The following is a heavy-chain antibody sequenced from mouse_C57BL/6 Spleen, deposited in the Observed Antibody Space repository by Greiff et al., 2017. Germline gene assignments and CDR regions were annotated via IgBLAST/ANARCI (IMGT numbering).Heavy chain of an antibody. CDR2: IDPANGNT. Sequence: DVQLQESVAELVRPGASVKLSCTASGFNIKNTYMHWVKQRPEQGLEWIGRIDPANGNTKYAPKFQGKATITADTSSNTDYLQLSSLTSEDTSIYYCARDYYGRSNWYFDVWGTGTTVTVSS. CDR1: GFNIKNTY. V-gene: IGHV14-3*01. J-gene: IGHJ1*03. D-gene: IGHD1-1*01. CDR3: ARDYYGRSNWYFDV.